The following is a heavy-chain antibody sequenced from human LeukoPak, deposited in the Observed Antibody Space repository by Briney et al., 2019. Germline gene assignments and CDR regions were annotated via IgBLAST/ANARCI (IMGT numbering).Heavy chain of an antibody. J-gene: IGHJ4*02. D-gene: IGHD4-17*01. Sequence: GGSLRLSCAASGFTFDDYAMHWVRQAPGKGLEWVSGNSWNSGSIGYADSVKGRFTISRDNAKNSLYLQMNSLRAEDMALYYCAKAYGDDRSYYFDYWGQGTLVTVSS. CDR1: GFTFDDYA. CDR3: AKAYGDDRSYYFDY. V-gene: IGHV3-9*03. CDR2: NSWNSGSI.